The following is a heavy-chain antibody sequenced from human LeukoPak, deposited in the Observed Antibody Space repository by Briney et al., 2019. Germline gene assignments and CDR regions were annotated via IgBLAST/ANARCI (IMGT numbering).Heavy chain of an antibody. CDR2: INHSGST. J-gene: IGHJ4*02. D-gene: IGHD1-26*01. V-gene: IGHV4-34*01. CDR3: ARGQNSGSSSIDY. Sequence: PSETLSLTCAVYGGSFSGYYWSWIRQPPGKGVEWIGEINHSGSTNYNPSLKSRVTISVDTSKNQFSLKLSSVTAADTAVYYCARGQNSGSSSIDYWGQGTLVTVSS. CDR1: GGSFSGYY.